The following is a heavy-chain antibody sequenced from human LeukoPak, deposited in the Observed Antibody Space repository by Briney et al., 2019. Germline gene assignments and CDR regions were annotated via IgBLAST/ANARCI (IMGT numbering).Heavy chain of an antibody. CDR1: GFTFSSYS. D-gene: IGHD6-19*01. J-gene: IGHJ4*02. CDR2: INWNGGST. Sequence: GGSLRLSCAASGFTFSSYSMNWVRQAPGKGLEWVSGINWNGGSTGYADSVKGRFTISRDNAKNSLYLQMNSLRAEDTALYYCARVGSIAVAGYIDYWGQGTLVTVSS. V-gene: IGHV3-20*04. CDR3: ARVGSIAVAGYIDY.